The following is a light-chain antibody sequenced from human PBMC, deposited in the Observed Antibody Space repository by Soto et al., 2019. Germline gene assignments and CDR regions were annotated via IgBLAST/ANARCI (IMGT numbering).Light chain of an antibody. CDR3: NSYAGGLVL. J-gene: IGLJ2*01. CDR2: DVN. CDR1: NNDVGFYNY. Sequence: QPALTQPRSVSGSPGQSVTISCTGTNNDVGFYNYVSWYQQQLGKAPKLLIYDVNKRPSGVPPRFSGSKSANTASLTISGLQAADEADYYCNSYAGGLVLFGGGTKLTVL. V-gene: IGLV2-11*01.